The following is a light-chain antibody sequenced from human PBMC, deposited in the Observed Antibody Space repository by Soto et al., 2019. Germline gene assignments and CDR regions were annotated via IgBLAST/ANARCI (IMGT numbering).Light chain of an antibody. Sequence: DIQMTQSPSSMSASVGDRVTITCRASQDINSHLAWFQQKPGKAPKSLISDASSLQSGVPLNFSGSGSGTDFTLTITSLQPEDCATYYCQQYHSFPVNFGGGTKVETK. J-gene: IGKJ4*01. CDR2: DAS. CDR3: QQYHSFPVN. V-gene: IGKV1-16*02. CDR1: QDINSH.